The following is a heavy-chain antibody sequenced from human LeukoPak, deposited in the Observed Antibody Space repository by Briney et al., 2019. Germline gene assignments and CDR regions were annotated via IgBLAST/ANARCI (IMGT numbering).Heavy chain of an antibody. V-gene: IGHV3-7*03. D-gene: IGHD6-19*01. J-gene: IGHJ2*01. Sequence: GGSLRLSCTASGFSFSRHWMSYVRQAPGKGLEWVADIKQGGSDKNYVDSVRGRFTISRDDAKNSLYLQMNSLRVEDTALYYCAKSMLFGWPGPYFDLWGRGTLVTVSS. CDR2: IKQGGSDK. CDR3: AKSMLFGWPGPYFDL. CDR1: GFSFSRHW.